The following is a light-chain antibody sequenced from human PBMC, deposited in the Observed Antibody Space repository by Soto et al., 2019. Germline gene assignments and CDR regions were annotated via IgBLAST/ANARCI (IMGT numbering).Light chain of an antibody. J-gene: IGLJ3*02. Sequence: QSVLTQPPSASGTPGQRVTISCSGSSSNIASNTVNWYQQLPGTAPKLLIYSNNQRPSGVPDRFSASKSGTSASLAISGLQSEDDVDYYYAAWDDSLNGWVFGGGTKVTVL. CDR1: SSNIASNT. CDR2: SNN. V-gene: IGLV1-44*01. CDR3: AAWDDSLNGWV.